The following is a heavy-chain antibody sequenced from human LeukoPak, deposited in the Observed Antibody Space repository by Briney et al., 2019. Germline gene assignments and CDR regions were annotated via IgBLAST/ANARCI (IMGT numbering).Heavy chain of an antibody. V-gene: IGHV4-61*01. CDR2: IYYSGST. J-gene: IGHJ4*02. D-gene: IGHD5-18*01. Sequence: SETLSLTCTVSGGSVSSGSYYWSWIRQPPGKGLEWIGYIYYSGSTNYNPSLKSRVTISVDTSKNQFSLKLSSVTAADTAVYYCARGGYGNQNEAFDYWGQGTLVTVSS. CDR3: ARGGYGNQNEAFDY. CDR1: GGSVSSGSYY.